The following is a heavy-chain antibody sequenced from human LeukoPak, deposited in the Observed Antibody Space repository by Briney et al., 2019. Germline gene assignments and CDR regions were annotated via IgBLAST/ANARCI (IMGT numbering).Heavy chain of an antibody. V-gene: IGHV3-7*03. Sequence: PGGSLRLSCAASEFTFSSYWMSWVRQAPGKGLEWVANIKQDGSEKYYVDSVKGRFTISRDKAKNSLYLQMNSLRAEDTAVYYCAREFDYRGQGTLVTVSS. J-gene: IGHJ4*02. CDR3: AREFDY. CDR1: EFTFSSYW. CDR2: IKQDGSEK.